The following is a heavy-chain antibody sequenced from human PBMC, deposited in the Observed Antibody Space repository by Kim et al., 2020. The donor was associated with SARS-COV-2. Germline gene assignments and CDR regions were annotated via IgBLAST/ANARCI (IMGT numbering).Heavy chain of an antibody. D-gene: IGHD4-17*01. CDR3: ARGLDGDYGRWFDP. V-gene: IGHV1-69*13. J-gene: IGHJ5*02. Sequence: SVKVSCKASGGTFSSYAISWVRQAPGQGLEWMGGIIPIFGTANYAQKFQGRVTITADESTSTAYMELSSLRSEDTAVYYCARGLDGDYGRWFDPWGQGTLVTVSS. CDR2: IIPIFGTA. CDR1: GGTFSSYA.